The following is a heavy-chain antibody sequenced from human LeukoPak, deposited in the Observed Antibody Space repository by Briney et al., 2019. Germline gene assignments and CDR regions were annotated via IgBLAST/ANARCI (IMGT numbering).Heavy chain of an antibody. D-gene: IGHD2-2*02. CDR3: TRDRSSFVAVPVAIRSYHYYMDV. J-gene: IGHJ6*03. CDR1: GFTFGDYA. CDR2: IRSKAYGGTT. V-gene: IGHV3-49*04. Sequence: GRSLRLSCTASGFTFGDYAMSWVRQAPGKGLEWLGFIRSKAYGGTTEYAASVKGRFTISRDDPKSIAYLQMNSLKTEDTAVYYCTRDRSSFVAVPVAIRSYHYYMDVWGKGTTVTVSS.